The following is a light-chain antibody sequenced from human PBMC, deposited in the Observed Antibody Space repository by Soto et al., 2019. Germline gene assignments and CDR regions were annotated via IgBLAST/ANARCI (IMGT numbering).Light chain of an antibody. CDR3: QHYVSPPIT. CDR2: GAS. V-gene: IGKV3-20*01. CDR1: QSVTSNY. J-gene: IGKJ5*01. Sequence: IVVPKSTGTLSVSPGERATLSCRASQSVTSNYLAWYQQKPGKAPRLLVYGASSRATGISDRFSGSGSGTDFTLTISRLEPEDFAMYYCQHYVSPPITFGQGTRLEIK.